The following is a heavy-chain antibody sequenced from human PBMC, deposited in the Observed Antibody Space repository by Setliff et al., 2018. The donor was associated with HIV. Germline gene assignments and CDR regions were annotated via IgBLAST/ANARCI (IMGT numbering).Heavy chain of an antibody. Sequence: SETLSLTCTVSGASIRSFHWSWIRQPPGKGLEWIGYIYYSGSANYTPSLKSRVTISLDTSKSQFSLNLSSVTAADTSMYYCARVLDYYDSSPYYFDYWGQGTLVTVSS. V-gene: IGHV4-59*01. J-gene: IGHJ4*02. D-gene: IGHD3-22*01. CDR1: GASIRSFH. CDR3: ARVLDYYDSSPYYFDY. CDR2: IYYSGSA.